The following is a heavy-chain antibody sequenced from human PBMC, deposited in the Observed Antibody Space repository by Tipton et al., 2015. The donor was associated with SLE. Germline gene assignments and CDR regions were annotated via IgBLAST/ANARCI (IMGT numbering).Heavy chain of an antibody. CDR2: INHDGFP. CDR3: ARGIVAAFYY. Sequence: TLSLTCTVYRGSFTGYSWSWIRQSPGKGLEWIGEINHDGFPNYKPSLKSRVTMTRDTSTNQFSLELTSVTAADTAVYYCARGIVAAFYYWGQGTLVTVSS. CDR1: RGSFTGYS. J-gene: IGHJ4*02. V-gene: IGHV4-34*01. D-gene: IGHD6-6*01.